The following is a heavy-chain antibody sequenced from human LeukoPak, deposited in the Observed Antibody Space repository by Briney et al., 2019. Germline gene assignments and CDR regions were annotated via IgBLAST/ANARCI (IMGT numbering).Heavy chain of an antibody. J-gene: IGHJ4*02. CDR3: AKAGGGYSSGWGPLNY. V-gene: IGHV3-30-3*02. CDR2: ISYDGSNK. D-gene: IGHD6-19*01. CDR1: GFTFSRYA. Sequence: GGSLRLSCVASGFTFSRYAMHWVRQAPGKGLEWVAVISYDGSNKYYADSVKGRFTISRDNSKNTLYLQMNSLRAEDTAVYYCAKAGGGYSSGWGPLNYWGQGTLVTVSS.